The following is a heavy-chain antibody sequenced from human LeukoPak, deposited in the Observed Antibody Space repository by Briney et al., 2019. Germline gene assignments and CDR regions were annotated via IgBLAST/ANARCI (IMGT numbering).Heavy chain of an antibody. CDR1: GYTLTDLS. Sequence: GASVKVSCKVSGYTLTDLSMHWVRQAPGKGLEWLGGFDPGDGETIYAQKFQGRVTLAEDTSTDTAYMELSSLRSEDTAAYYCATDIPRRVRGVVYSSFGMDVWGQGTTVTVSS. CDR2: FDPGDGET. J-gene: IGHJ6*02. CDR3: ATDIPRRVRGVVYSSFGMDV. D-gene: IGHD3-10*01. V-gene: IGHV1-24*01.